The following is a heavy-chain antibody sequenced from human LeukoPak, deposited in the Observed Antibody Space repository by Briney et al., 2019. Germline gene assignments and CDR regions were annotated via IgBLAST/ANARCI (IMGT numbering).Heavy chain of an antibody. D-gene: IGHD2-8*02. CDR2: ISYDGNNK. CDR1: GFTLNNYA. Sequence: GGSLRLSCAASGFTLNNYAMHWVRQAPGKGLEWVAVISYDGNNKYYADSVKGRFTISRDNSKNTLYLQMNSLRVEDTAIYYCATYRQVLLPFESWGQGTLVTVSS. J-gene: IGHJ4*02. CDR3: ATYRQVLLPFES. V-gene: IGHV3-30*04.